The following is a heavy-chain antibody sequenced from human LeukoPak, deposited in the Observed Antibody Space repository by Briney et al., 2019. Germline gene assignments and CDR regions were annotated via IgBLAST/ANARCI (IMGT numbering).Heavy chain of an antibody. V-gene: IGHV3-30*04. Sequence: PGRSLRLSCAASGFTFSSYAMHMVRQAPGKGLEWVAVISYDGSNKYYADSVKGRFTISRDNSKNTLYLQMNSLRAEDTAVYYCAREGRVIVGATGYFDYWGQGTLVTVSS. CDR3: AREGRVIVGATGYFDY. J-gene: IGHJ4*02. CDR1: GFTFSSYA. CDR2: ISYDGSNK. D-gene: IGHD1-26*01.